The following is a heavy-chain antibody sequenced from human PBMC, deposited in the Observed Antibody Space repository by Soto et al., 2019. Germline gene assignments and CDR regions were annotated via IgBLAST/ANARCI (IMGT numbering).Heavy chain of an antibody. Sequence: EVQLVQSGAEVKKPGESLKISCKGSGYSFTSYWIGWVRQMPGKGLEWMGLIYPGDSDTRYSPSFQGQVTISADKSISTAYLQWSSLKASDTAMYYCARPRRSGWLGDAFDIWGQGTMVTVSS. CDR3: ARPRRSGWLGDAFDI. CDR1: GYSFTSYW. CDR2: IYPGDSDT. D-gene: IGHD6-19*01. V-gene: IGHV5-51*03. J-gene: IGHJ3*02.